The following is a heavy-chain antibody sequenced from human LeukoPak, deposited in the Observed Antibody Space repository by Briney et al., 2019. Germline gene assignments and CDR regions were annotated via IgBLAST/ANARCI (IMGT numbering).Heavy chain of an antibody. CDR3: TRVGYIDEGIDY. D-gene: IGHD5-24*01. J-gene: IGHJ4*02. V-gene: IGHV3-7*04. CDR1: GFSFRDYG. CDR2: IKQEGSKK. Sequence: PGGSLRLSCTASGFSFRDYGMHWVRQAPGKGLEWVANIKQEGSKKSYVDSVKGRFTISRDNAKNSLYLQMNSLRAEDTAIYYCTRVGYIDEGIDYWGQGTLVTVSS.